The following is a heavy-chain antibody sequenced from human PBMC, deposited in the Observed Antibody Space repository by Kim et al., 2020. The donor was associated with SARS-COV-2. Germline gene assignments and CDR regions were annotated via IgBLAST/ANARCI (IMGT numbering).Heavy chain of an antibody. D-gene: IGHD1-7*01. J-gene: IGHJ5*02. CDR2: IDPSGGAT. V-gene: IGHV1-46*01. CDR1: GYTFTNYY. Sequence: ASVKVSCKASGYTFTNYYIYWVRQAPGQGLEYMGLIDPSGGATSYAQRFQGRVSMTADTSMSTVYMKLSGLTSDDTAIYYWARDHSGTLWWFDPWGQGTLVTVSS. CDR3: ARDHSGTLWWFDP.